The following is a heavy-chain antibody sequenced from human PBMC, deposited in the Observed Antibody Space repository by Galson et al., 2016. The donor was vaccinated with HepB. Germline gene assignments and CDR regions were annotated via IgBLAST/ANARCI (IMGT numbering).Heavy chain of an antibody. Sequence: SVKVSCKASGGTFTTYPITWVRQAPGQGPECLGRIIPLLGIPKYAQKFQGRLTITADKSMSTTYMELTSLRSEDTAVYYCARPSSGWANDAFDIWGQGTMVTVSS. J-gene: IGHJ3*02. D-gene: IGHD6-19*01. CDR2: IIPLLGIP. V-gene: IGHV1-69*02. CDR1: GGTFTTYP. CDR3: ARPSSGWANDAFDI.